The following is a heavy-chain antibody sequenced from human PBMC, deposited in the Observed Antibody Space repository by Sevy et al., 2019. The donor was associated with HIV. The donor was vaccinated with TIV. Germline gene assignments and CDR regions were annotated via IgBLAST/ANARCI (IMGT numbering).Heavy chain of an antibody. CDR3: ATTKDYPANSCYPIDF. CDR1: GYILTEFS. V-gene: IGHV1-24*01. D-gene: IGHD3-22*01. J-gene: IGHJ4*02. Sequence: ASVKVSCKVSGYILTEFSIHWVRQAHGKGLEWMGTFDPEDGEKIYTQKFLVRLTMTEDTSTDTAYMELSSLRSEDTAVYYCATTKDYPANSCYPIDFWGQGTLVSVSS. CDR2: FDPEDGEK.